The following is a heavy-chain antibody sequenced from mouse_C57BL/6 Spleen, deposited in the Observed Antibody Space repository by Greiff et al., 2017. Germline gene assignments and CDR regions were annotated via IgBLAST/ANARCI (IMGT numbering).Heavy chain of an antibody. J-gene: IGHJ4*01. D-gene: IGHD1-1*01. CDR3: ARNYYYGSSLYAMDY. Sequence: EVNLVESGGGLVKPGGSLKLSCAASGFTFSDYGMHWVRQAPEKGLEWVAYLSSGSSTIYYADTVKGRFTISRDNAKNTLFLQMTSLRSEDTAMYYCARNYYYGSSLYAMDYWGQGTSVTVSS. CDR2: LSSGSSTI. V-gene: IGHV5-17*01. CDR1: GFTFSDYG.